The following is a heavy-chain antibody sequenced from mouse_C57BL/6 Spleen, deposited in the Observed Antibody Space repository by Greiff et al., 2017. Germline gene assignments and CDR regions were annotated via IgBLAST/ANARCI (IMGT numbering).Heavy chain of an antibody. D-gene: IGHD2-4*01. CDR2: INPNNGGT. Sequence: EVQLQQSGPELVKPGASVKMSCKASGYTFTDYNMHWVKQSHGKSLEWIGYINPNNGGTSYNQKFKGKATLTVNKSSSTAYMELRSLTSEDSAVYYCARHYYDYDDGDYWGQGTTLTVSS. CDR1: GYTFTDYN. V-gene: IGHV1-22*01. J-gene: IGHJ2*01. CDR3: ARHYYDYDDGDY.